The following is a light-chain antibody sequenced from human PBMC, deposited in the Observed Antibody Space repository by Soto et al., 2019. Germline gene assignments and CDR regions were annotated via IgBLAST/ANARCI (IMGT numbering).Light chain of an antibody. CDR2: WAS. CDR1: QSVLYSSNNKNY. J-gene: IGKJ4*01. V-gene: IGKV4-1*01. Sequence: DIVMTQSPDALAVSLGERATLNCKSSQSVLYSSNNKNYLSWYQQKPGQPPKLLIHWASTRESGVTDRFSGSGSGTDFTLAISSLQAEDVAVYYCQQYYSTPLTFGGGTKVEIQ. CDR3: QQYYSTPLT.